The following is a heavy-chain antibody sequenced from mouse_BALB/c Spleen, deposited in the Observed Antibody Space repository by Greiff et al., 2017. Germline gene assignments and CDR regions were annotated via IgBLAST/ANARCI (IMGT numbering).Heavy chain of an antibody. CDR1: GYSITSGYY. CDR3: AREGLGSFAY. V-gene: IGHV3-6*02. J-gene: IGHJ3*01. D-gene: IGHD3-1*01. CDR2: ISYDGSN. Sequence: EVKLQESGPGLVKPSQSLSLTCSVTGYSITSGYYWNWIRQFPGNKLEWMGYISYDGSNNYNPSLKNRISITRDTSKNQFFLKLNSVTTEDTATYYCAREGLGSFAYWGQGTLVTVSA.